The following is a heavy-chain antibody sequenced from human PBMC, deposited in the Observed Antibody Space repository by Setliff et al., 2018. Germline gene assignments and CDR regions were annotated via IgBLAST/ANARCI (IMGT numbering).Heavy chain of an antibody. V-gene: IGHV5-51*01. D-gene: IGHD6-19*01. CDR1: GYSFTSYW. CDR2: IYPGDSDT. J-gene: IGHJ3*02. Sequence: GESLKISCKGSGYSFTSYWIGWVRQMPGKGLEWMGIIYPGDSDTRCSPSFQGQVTISADKSISTAYLQWSSLKASDTAMYYCARQAVAGNDAFDIWGQGTMVTVSS. CDR3: ARQAVAGNDAFDI.